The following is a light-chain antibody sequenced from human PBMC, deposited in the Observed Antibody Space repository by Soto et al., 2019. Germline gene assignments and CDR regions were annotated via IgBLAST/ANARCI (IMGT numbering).Light chain of an antibody. CDR1: QTVSGS. V-gene: IGKV3-15*01. Sequence: VLTQSPGTVSLSTGERATLSCRASQTVSGSYVAWYQQKPGQAPRLLIYGASTRATGIPARFSGSGSGTEFTLTISSLQSEDFAVYYCQEYNNWPQRFGQGTKVDI. J-gene: IGKJ1*01. CDR2: GAS. CDR3: QEYNNWPQR.